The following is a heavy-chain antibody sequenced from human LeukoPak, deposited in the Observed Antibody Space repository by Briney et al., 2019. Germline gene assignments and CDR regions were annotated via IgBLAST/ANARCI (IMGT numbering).Heavy chain of an antibody. CDR1: GGSFSGYY. V-gene: IGHV4-34*01. CDR3: ATRTKYSSGWYWFDP. D-gene: IGHD6-19*01. Sequence: PSETLSLTCAVYGGSFSGYYWSWIRQPPGKGLEWIGEINHSGSTNYNPSLKSRVTISVDTPKNQFSLKLSSVTAADTAVYYCATRTKYSSGWYWFDPWGQGTLVTVSS. J-gene: IGHJ5*02. CDR2: INHSGST.